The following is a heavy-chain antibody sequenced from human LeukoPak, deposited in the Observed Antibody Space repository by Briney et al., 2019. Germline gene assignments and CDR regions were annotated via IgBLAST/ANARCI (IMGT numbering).Heavy chain of an antibody. CDR3: AREITSSGWYYFDY. CDR1: GGSLSSYY. D-gene: IGHD6-19*01. Sequence: PSETLSLTCTVSGGSLSSYYWSWIRQPPGKGLEWIGYIYYSGSTNYNPSLKSRVTISVDTSKNQFSLKLSPVTAADTAVYYCAREITSSGWYYFDYWGQGTLVTVSS. J-gene: IGHJ4*02. V-gene: IGHV4-59*01. CDR2: IYYSGST.